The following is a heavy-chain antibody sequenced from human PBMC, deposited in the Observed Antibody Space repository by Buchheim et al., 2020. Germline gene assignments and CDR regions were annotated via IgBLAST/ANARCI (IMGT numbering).Heavy chain of an antibody. Sequence: QVQLQESGPGLVKPSQTLSLTCTVSGGSISSGSYYWSWIRQPAGKGLEWIGRIYTSGSTNYNPSLKSRVTISVDTSKNQFSLKLSSVTAADTAVYYCARGSITMVQGVITNYYYYYGMDVWGQGTT. CDR2: IYTSGST. V-gene: IGHV4-61*02. CDR3: ARGSITMVQGVITNYYYYYGMDV. J-gene: IGHJ6*02. D-gene: IGHD3-10*01. CDR1: GGSISSGSYY.